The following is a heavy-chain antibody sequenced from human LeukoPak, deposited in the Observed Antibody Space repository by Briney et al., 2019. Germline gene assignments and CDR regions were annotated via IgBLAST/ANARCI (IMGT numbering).Heavy chain of an antibody. V-gene: IGHV4-39*07. CDR3: ARVTGYMIEDYFDY. CDR1: GGSISSSSHY. CDR2: IYYSGSI. D-gene: IGHD3-22*01. J-gene: IGHJ4*02. Sequence: SETLSLTCTVSGGSISSSSHYWGWIRQPPGKGLEWIGNIYYSGSIYYNPSLKSRVTISIDTSKNQFSLKLSSVTAVDTAVYYCARVTGYMIEDYFDYWGQGTLVTVSS.